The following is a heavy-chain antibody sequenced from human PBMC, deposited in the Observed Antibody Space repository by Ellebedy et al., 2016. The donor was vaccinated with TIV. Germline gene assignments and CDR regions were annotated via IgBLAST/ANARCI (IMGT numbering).Heavy chain of an antibody. CDR3: VRRGFGEVVFAN. J-gene: IGHJ4*02. Sequence: GESLKISCAASGFSFSSYVMSWVRQAPGKGLEWVAVISPSWDWTSYADSVRGRFTISRDNSKDTVELQMNSLRVDDTVIYYCVRRGFGEVVFANWGQGTLVTVSS. CDR1: GFSFSSYV. D-gene: IGHD3-10*01. CDR2: ISPSWDWT. V-gene: IGHV3-23*01.